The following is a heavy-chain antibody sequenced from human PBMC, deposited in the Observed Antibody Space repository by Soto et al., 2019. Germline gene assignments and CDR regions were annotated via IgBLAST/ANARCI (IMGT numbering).Heavy chain of an antibody. CDR1: GCTFTSYY. D-gene: IGHD3-16*02. CDR2: INPSGDST. V-gene: IGHV1-46*01. Sequence: GASVKVSCKASGCTFTSYYMHWVRQAPGQGLEWMGIINPSGDSTSYAQKFQGRVTMTRDTSTSTVYMELSSLRSEDTAVYYCARSYYDYVWGSYRSAHFDYWGQGTLVTVPQ. J-gene: IGHJ4*02. CDR3: ARSYYDYVWGSYRSAHFDY.